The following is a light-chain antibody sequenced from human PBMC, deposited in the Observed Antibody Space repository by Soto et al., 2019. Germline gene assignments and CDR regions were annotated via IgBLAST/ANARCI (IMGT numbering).Light chain of an antibody. J-gene: IGLJ1*01. CDR1: SSDVGGYNY. CDR3: SSYTSGTTLYV. Sequence: LTQPASVSGSPGQSITISCTGTSSDVGGYNYVSWYQHHAGKAPRLMIYASSNRPSGVSHRFSGSRSGNTASLTISGLQAEDEADYYCSSYTSGTTLYVFGTGTKVTVL. CDR2: ASS. V-gene: IGLV2-14*01.